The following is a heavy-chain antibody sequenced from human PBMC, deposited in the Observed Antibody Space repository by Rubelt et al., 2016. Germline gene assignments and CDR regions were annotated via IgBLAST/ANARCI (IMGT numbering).Heavy chain of an antibody. V-gene: IGHV3-7*04. J-gene: IGHJ4*02. CDR2: IKSDGSEK. Sequence: EVQLVDSGGGLVQLGGSLRLSCTASGFTFSDHWMSWVRQAPGKGLEWVADIKSDGSEKYYVDSVKGRFTISRDSAKNSLYLQMNGLGAEDTGVYYCARGHYGRDYWGQGTLVTVSS. CDR3: ARGHYGRDY. CDR1: GFTFSDHW. D-gene: IGHD3-16*01.